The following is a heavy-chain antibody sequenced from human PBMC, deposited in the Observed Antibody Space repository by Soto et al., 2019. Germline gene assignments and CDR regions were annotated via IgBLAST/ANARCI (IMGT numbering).Heavy chain of an antibody. CDR3: AHVLGRYYSDY. J-gene: IGHJ4*02. V-gene: IGHV2-5*02. Sequence: QITLKESGPTLVKPTQTLTLTCTFSGFSLSTSGVGVGWIRQPPGKALEWLALIYWDDDKRYSPSLKSRLTITKDISKNQVDPTMTNMDPVDTATYYCAHVLGRYYSDYWGQGTLVTVPS. CDR2: IYWDDDK. CDR1: GFSLSTSGVG. D-gene: IGHD7-27*01.